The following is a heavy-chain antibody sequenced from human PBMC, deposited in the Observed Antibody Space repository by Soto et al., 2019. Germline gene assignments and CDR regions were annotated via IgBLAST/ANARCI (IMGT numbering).Heavy chain of an antibody. CDR3: ATGAYCSGGSCSDYYYYYYGMDL. CDR1: GFTFRSSA. V-gene: IGHV1-58*01. Sequence: SVKVSCKSSGFTFRSSAVQWVRQARGQRLEWIGWLVVGTGNTNYAQKFQQRVTISSDRSTNTVSMELSSLTSEDTAVYYCATGAYCSGGSCSDYYYYYYGMDLWGQGTTVTVSS. J-gene: IGHJ6*02. D-gene: IGHD2-15*01. CDR2: LVVGTGNT.